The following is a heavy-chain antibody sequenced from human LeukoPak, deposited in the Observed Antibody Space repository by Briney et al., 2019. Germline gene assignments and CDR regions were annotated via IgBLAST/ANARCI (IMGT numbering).Heavy chain of an antibody. J-gene: IGHJ4*02. CDR1: GGSFSGYY. Sequence: TSETLSLTCAVYGGSFSGYYWSWIRQPPGKGLEWSGEINHSGSTNYNPSLKSRVTISVDTSKNQFSLKLSSVTAADTAVYYCARVERYYGSGSYLSNWGQGTLVTVSS. D-gene: IGHD3-10*01. CDR2: INHSGST. V-gene: IGHV4-34*01. CDR3: ARVERYYGSGSYLSN.